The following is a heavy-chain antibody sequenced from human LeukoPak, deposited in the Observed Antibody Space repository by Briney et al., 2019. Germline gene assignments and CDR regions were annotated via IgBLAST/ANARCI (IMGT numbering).Heavy chain of an antibody. J-gene: IGHJ6*02. CDR3: AGVRLGSYYYYYYGMDV. D-gene: IGHD3-9*01. CDR1: GGSFSGYY. Sequence: SETLSLTCAVYGGSFSGYYWSWIRQPPGKGLEWIGEINHSGSTNYNPSLKSRVTISVDTSKNQFSLKLSSVTAADTAVYYCAGVRLGSYYYYYYGMDVWGQGTTVTVSS. V-gene: IGHV4-34*01. CDR2: INHSGST.